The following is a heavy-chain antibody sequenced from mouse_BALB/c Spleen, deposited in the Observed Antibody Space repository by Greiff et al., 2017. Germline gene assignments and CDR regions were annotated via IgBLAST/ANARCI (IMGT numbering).Heavy chain of an antibody. CDR2: ISYDGSN. D-gene: IGHD2-1*01. V-gene: IGHV3-6*02. Sequence: EVQLVESGPGLVKPSQSLSLTCSVTGYSITSGYYWNWIRQFPGNKLEWMGYISYDGSNNYNPSLKNRISITRDTSKNQFFLKLNSVTTEDTATYYCAREGWGKKAWFAYWGQGTLVTVSA. J-gene: IGHJ3*01. CDR1: GYSITSGYY. CDR3: AREGWGKKAWFAY.